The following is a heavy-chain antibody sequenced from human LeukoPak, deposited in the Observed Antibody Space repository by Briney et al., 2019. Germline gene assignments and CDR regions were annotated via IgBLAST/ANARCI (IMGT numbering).Heavy chain of an antibody. J-gene: IGHJ4*02. CDR3: ARNYRFYGSGSYYFDY. V-gene: IGHV4-4*07. D-gene: IGHD3-10*01. CDR2: IYTSGST. Sequence: SETLSLTCTVSGGSISNYYWSWVRQPAGKGLEWIGRIYTSGSTNYNPSLKSRVTMSVDTSKNQFSLKLSSVTAADTAVYYCARNYRFYGSGSYYFDYWGQGTLVTVSS. CDR1: GGSISNYY.